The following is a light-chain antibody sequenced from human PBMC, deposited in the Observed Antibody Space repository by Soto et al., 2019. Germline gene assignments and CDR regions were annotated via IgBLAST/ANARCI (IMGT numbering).Light chain of an antibody. CDR3: QQSYSTLQVWT. CDR1: QSISSY. Sequence: DIQMTQSPSSLSASVGDRVTITCRASQSISSYLNWYQQKPGKAPKLLIYAASSLQSGVPSRFSGSGSGTDFTLTISSLQPEDFATYYCQQSYSTLQVWTFGQGTKVEIK. V-gene: IGKV1-39*01. CDR2: AAS. J-gene: IGKJ1*01.